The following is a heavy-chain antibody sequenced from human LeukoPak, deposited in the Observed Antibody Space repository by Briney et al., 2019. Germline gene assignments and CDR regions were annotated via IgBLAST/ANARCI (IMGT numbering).Heavy chain of an antibody. CDR1: GYTFTGYY. D-gene: IGHD3-3*01. CDR2: INPDSGGT. Sequence: GASVKVSCTASGYTFTGYYMHWVRQAPGQGLEWMGWINPDSGGTNYAQKFQGRVTMTRDTSISTAYMEPSRLRSDDTAVYYCAITVPGGLRFLEWGYYFDYWGQGTLVTVSS. V-gene: IGHV1-2*02. J-gene: IGHJ4*02. CDR3: AITVPGGLRFLEWGYYFDY.